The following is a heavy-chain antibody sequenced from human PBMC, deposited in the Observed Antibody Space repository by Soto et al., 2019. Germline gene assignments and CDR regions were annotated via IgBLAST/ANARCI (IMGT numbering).Heavy chain of an antibody. Sequence: SLRLSCEASGFVFSTYSMNWVRQAPGKGLEWISYISCTSGTIYYADSVKGRFTIFRDNAKNSLFLQMNGLRDDDTAVYYCANQKIRFSVAGTLYGLGVWGQGTTVTVSS. D-gene: IGHD6-19*01. CDR2: ISCTSGTI. CDR1: GFVFSTYS. CDR3: ANQKIRFSVAGTLYGLGV. V-gene: IGHV3-48*02. J-gene: IGHJ6*02.